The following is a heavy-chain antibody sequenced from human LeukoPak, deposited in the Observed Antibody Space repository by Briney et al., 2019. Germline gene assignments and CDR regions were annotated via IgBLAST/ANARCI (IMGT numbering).Heavy chain of an antibody. D-gene: IGHD4-23*01. CDR2: IYHSGGT. CDR1: GVSISSSYW. J-gene: IGHJ6*03. Sequence: SGTLSLTCAVSGVSISSSYWWSWFRQTPGKGLEWIGEIYHSGGTNYNPSLESRVTISLDKPENQFSLKLSSVTAADTAVYYCAKSRYGSNSTSYYMDVWGKGTTVTVTS. V-gene: IGHV4-4*02. CDR3: AKSRYGSNSTSYYMDV.